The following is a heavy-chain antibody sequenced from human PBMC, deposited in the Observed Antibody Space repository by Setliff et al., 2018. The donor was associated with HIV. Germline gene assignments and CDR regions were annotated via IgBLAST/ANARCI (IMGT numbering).Heavy chain of an antibody. CDR1: GGSFSGYY. CDR2: INHSGGT. Sequence: KTSETLSLTCAVYGGSFSGYYWSWIRQPPGKGLEWIGEINHSGGTNYNMSLWSRVTISLDASRNQFSLELISVTAADTAVYYCAGGPGTTSIDYWAQGTLVTVSS. CDR3: AGGPGTTSIDY. D-gene: IGHD1-26*01. V-gene: IGHV4-34*01. J-gene: IGHJ4*02.